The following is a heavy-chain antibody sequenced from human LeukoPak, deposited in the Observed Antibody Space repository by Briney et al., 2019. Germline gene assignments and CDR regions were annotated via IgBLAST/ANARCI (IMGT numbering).Heavy chain of an antibody. D-gene: IGHD3-22*01. J-gene: IGHJ3*02. V-gene: IGHV4-34*01. CDR3: ARGRGYYDSSGYYYSAFDI. CDR1: GGSFSGYY. CDR2: INHSGST. Sequence: PSETLSLTCTVYGGSFSGYYWSWIRQPPGKGLEWIGEINHSGSTNYNPSLKSRVTISVDTSKNQFSLRLSSVTAADTAVYYCARGRGYYDSSGYYYSAFDIWGQGTMVTVSS.